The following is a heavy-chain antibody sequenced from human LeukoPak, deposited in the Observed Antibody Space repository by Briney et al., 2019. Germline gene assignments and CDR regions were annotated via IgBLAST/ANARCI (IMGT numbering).Heavy chain of an antibody. CDR2: ISGDGGAT. CDR1: GFTFSNFA. Sequence: GGSLRLSCATSGFTFSNFAMSWVRQVPGKGLEWVSIISGDGGATLTADSVKGRFSISRDNSKNTLNLQMNSLRAEDTAVYYCAKNPSGGDYWGQGTLVTVSS. J-gene: IGHJ4*02. CDR3: AKNPSGGDY. V-gene: IGHV3-23*01. D-gene: IGHD6-19*01.